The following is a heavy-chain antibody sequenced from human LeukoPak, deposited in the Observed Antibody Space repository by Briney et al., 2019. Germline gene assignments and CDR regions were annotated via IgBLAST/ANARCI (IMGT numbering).Heavy chain of an antibody. CDR2: IYSGGGT. D-gene: IGHD3-10*01. CDR1: GFIVSSNY. Sequence: TGGSLRLSCVASGFIVSSNYMSWVRQAPGKGLEWVSVIYSGGGTNYAGSVRGRFTISRDNSKNTVYLQMNSLRAEDTATYYCARDIRNYYDSGAYGWFDPWGQGTLVPVSS. J-gene: IGHJ5*02. V-gene: IGHV3-53*01. CDR3: ARDIRNYYDSGAYGWFDP.